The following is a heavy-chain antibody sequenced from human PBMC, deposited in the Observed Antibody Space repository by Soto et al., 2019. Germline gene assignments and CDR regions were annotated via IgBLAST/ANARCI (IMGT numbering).Heavy chain of an antibody. CDR2: IYSGGSI. Sequence: GGSLRLSCAASGFTFSSYWMYWVRQVPGKGLVWVSIIYSGGSIYYADSVKGRFTISRDNSKNTLYLQMNSLRAEDTAVYYCARDMYNWFDPWGQGTQVTVSS. CDR1: GFTFSSYW. J-gene: IGHJ5*02. V-gene: IGHV3-66*01. CDR3: ARDMYNWFDP.